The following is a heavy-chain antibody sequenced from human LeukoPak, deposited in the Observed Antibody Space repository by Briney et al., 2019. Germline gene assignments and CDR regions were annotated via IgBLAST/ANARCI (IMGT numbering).Heavy chain of an antibody. Sequence: ASVKVSCKASGGTFSSCAISWVRQAPGQGLEWMGGIIPIFGTANYAQKFQGRVTITADESTSTAYMELSSLRSEDTAVYYCAREGRYSSGWYDFDYWGQGTLVTVSS. CDR3: AREGRYSSGWYDFDY. J-gene: IGHJ4*02. CDR1: GGTFSSCA. CDR2: IIPIFGTA. D-gene: IGHD6-19*01. V-gene: IGHV1-69*13.